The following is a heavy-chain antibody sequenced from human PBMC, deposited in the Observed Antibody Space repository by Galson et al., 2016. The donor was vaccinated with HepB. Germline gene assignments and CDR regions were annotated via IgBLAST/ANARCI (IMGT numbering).Heavy chain of an antibody. D-gene: IGHD5-12*01. CDR2: INPSGGST. Sequence: SVKVSCKASGYTFTRSYIHWVRQAPGQGLEWMGIINPSGGSTTYAQKFQGTVTMTRDTSTSTVYMELSSLRSEDTAVYYCAREFSLGIYCYFDYWGQEPWSPSPQ. CDR3: AREFSLGIYCYFDY. V-gene: IGHV1-46*01. J-gene: IGHJ4*01. CDR1: GYTFTRSY.